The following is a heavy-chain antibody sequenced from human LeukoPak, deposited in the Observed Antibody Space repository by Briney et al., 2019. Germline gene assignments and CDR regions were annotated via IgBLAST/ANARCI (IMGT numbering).Heavy chain of an antibody. CDR3: ARTANYDFWSGYFGDGTDAFDI. V-gene: IGHV1-24*01. D-gene: IGHD3-3*01. CDR2: FDPEDGET. J-gene: IGHJ3*02. CDR1: GYTLTELS. Sequence: ASVKVSCKVSGYTLTELSMHWVRQAPGKGLEWMGGFDPEDGETIYAQKFQGRVTMTRDTSTSTVYMELSSLRSEDTTVYYCARTANYDFWSGYFGDGTDAFDIWGQGTMVTVSS.